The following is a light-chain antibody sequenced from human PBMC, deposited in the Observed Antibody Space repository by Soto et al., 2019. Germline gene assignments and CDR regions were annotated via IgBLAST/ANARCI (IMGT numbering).Light chain of an antibody. CDR2: TDY. CDR1: NSNIGTYT. CDR3: ASWDDSLSGGV. J-gene: IGLJ3*02. Sequence: QAVVTQPPSASGTPGQRVIISCSGSNSNIGTYTVNWYQQLPGTAPKLLIYTDYQRPSGVPDRFSGSRSGTSASLAISGLQSADEADYYWASWDDSLSGGVFGGGTKLTVL. V-gene: IGLV1-44*01.